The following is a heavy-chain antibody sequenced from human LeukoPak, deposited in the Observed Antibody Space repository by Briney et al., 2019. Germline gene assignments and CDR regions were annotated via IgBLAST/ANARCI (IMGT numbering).Heavy chain of an antibody. CDR3: ARVPWIQRGYYMDV. CDR2: IIPIFGTA. Sequence: SVKVSCKASGGTFSSYAISWVRQAPGQGLEWMGGIIPIFGTANYAQKFQGRVTITADKSTSTAYMELSRLRSDDTAVYYCARVPWIQRGYYMDVWGKGTTVTVSS. V-gene: IGHV1-69*06. J-gene: IGHJ6*03. D-gene: IGHD5-18*01. CDR1: GGTFSSYA.